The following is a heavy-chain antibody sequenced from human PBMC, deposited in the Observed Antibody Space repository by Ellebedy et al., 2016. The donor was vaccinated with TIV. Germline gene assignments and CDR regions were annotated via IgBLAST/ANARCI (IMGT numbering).Heavy chain of an antibody. V-gene: IGHV4-39*07. J-gene: IGHJ6*02. D-gene: IGHD2-2*02. CDR3: ARHCTTTDCYSYYALDV. CDR1: GGSISSSSYY. CDR2: IYYSGST. Sequence: MPSETLSLTCTVSGGSISSSSYYWGWIRQPPGKGLEWIGSIYYSGSTYYNPSLERRVTMSIDMSQNQFSLKLTSLTAADTAVYYCARHCTTTDCYSYYALDVWGQGATVTVSS.